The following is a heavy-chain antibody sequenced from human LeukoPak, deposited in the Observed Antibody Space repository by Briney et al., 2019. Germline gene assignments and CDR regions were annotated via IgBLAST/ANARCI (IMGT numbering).Heavy chain of an antibody. D-gene: IGHD6-19*01. CDR3: VTDIRSGWRNY. CDR2: FDPEDGEA. J-gene: IGHJ4*02. V-gene: IGHV1-24*01. CDR1: GYSLTEVS. Sequence: GASVKVSCKVSGYSLTEVSTHWVRQAPGKGLEWMGGFDPEDGEAIYAQKVQGRLTMTEDTSIDTAFMELRGLKSEDTAIYYCVTDIRSGWRNYWGQGTLITVSS.